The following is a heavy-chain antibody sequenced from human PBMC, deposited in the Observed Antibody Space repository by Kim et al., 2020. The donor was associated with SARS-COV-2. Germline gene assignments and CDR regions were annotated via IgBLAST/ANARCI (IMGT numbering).Heavy chain of an antibody. CDR3: GRDLPGYSSGWLDY. V-gene: IGHV3-53*01. Sequence: ADSVKGRFTISRDNSKNTLYLQMNSLRAEDTAVYYCGRDLPGYSSGWLDYWGQGTLVTVSS. D-gene: IGHD6-19*01. J-gene: IGHJ4*02.